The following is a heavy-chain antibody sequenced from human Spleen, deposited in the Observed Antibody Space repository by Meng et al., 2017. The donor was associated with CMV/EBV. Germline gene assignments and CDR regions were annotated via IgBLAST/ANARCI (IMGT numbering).Heavy chain of an antibody. V-gene: IGHV1-2*02. Sequence: ASVKVSCKASGYTFNGYYMHWVRQAPGQGLEWMGCINPNRGGTIYAQKFQGRVTMTRDTSISTAYMELNRLRPDDTAVYYCARDRRGPDDSSTWDYGMDVWGQGTTVTVSS. CDR3: ARDRRGPDDSSTWDYGMDV. D-gene: IGHD6-13*01. CDR2: INPNRGGT. CDR1: GYTFNGYY. J-gene: IGHJ6*02.